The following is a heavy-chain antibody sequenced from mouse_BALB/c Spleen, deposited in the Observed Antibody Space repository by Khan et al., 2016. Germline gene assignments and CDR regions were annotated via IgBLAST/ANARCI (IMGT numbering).Heavy chain of an antibody. Sequence: EVQLQESGPGLVKPSRSLSLTCTVTGYSITSDYAWNWIRQFPGNKLEWMGYISYSGSTSYNPSLKSRISITRDTSKNQFFLQLNSVTTEDTATYYCARYYDYDYFDYWGQGTTLTVSS. V-gene: IGHV3-2*02. CDR2: ISYSGST. J-gene: IGHJ2*01. D-gene: IGHD2-4*01. CDR3: ARYYDYDYFDY. CDR1: GYSITSDYA.